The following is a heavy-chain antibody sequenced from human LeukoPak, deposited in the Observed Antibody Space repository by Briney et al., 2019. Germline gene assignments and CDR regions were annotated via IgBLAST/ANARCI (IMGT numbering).Heavy chain of an antibody. CDR3: ARLSAFWSGYYPSTDY. CDR1: GFTFSSYS. D-gene: IGHD3-3*01. V-gene: IGHV3-21*01. CDR2: ISSSSSYI. Sequence: GGSLRLSCAASGFTFSSYSMNWVRQAPGKGLEWVSSISSSSSYIYYADSVKGRSTISRDNAKNSLYLQMNSLRAEDTAVYYCARLSAFWSGYYPSTDYWGQGTLVTVSS. J-gene: IGHJ4*02.